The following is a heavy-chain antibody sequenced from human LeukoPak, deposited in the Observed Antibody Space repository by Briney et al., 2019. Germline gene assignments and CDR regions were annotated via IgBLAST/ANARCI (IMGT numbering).Heavy chain of an antibody. CDR3: ARAPYYYDDSGYYYDNFYYGMDV. CDR2: LYSGGTT. CDR1: GFTVSSNY. J-gene: IGHJ6*02. Sequence: GGSLRLSCAASGFTVSSNYMNWVRKAPGKGLEWVSVLYSGGTTYYADSVEGRFTISRDNSKNMLYLQMDSLRAEDTAVYYCARAPYYYDDSGYYYDNFYYGMDVWGQGTTVTVSS. D-gene: IGHD3-22*01. V-gene: IGHV3-53*01.